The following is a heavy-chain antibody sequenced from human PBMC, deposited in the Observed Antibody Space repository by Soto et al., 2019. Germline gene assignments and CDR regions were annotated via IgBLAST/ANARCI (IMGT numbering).Heavy chain of an antibody. CDR1: GFTFSSYW. D-gene: IGHD4-4*01. J-gene: IGHJ4*02. V-gene: IGHV3-7*03. Sequence: GCLGRACTASGFTFSSYWMSGVRQAPGKGLEWVANIKEDGSEKYYVDSVRGRFTISRDNARHSLYLQMNSLRAEDTAVYYCATHPPRGDYNKYATTYWGQGTLVTVSS. CDR2: IKEDGSEK. CDR3: ATHPPRGDYNKYATTY.